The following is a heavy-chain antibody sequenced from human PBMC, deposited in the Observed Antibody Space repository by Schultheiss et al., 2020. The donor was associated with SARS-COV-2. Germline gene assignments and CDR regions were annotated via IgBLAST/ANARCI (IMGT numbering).Heavy chain of an antibody. V-gene: IGHV3-30*02. D-gene: IGHD5-24*01. J-gene: IGHJ4*02. Sequence: GESLKISCAASGFTFSSFGMHWVRQAPGKGLEWVAYIRDDGSEKYYADSVKGRFTISRDNSKNSLYLQMNSLRAEDMALYYCAKDSRDGYNYGPSYFDYWGQGTLVTVSS. CDR3: AKDSRDGYNYGPSYFDY. CDR1: GFTFSSFG. CDR2: IRDDGSEK.